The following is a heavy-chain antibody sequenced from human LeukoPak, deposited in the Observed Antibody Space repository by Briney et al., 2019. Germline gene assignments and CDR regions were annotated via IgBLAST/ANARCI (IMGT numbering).Heavy chain of an antibody. CDR3: ARGGVAADVPIDY. CDR1: GGTFSSYA. CDR2: IIPIFGTA. Sequence: SVKVSCKASGGTFSSYAISWVRQAPGQGLEWMGGIIPIFGTANYAQKFQGRVTITTDESTSTAYMELSSLRSEDTAVYYSARGGVAADVPIDYWGQGTLVTVSS. D-gene: IGHD2-15*01. V-gene: IGHV1-69*05. J-gene: IGHJ4*02.